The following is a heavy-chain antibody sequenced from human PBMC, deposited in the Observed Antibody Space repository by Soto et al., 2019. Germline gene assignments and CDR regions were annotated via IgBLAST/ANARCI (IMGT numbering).Heavy chain of an antibody. J-gene: IGHJ4*02. CDR1: GFTFSSYA. D-gene: IGHD3-16*01. CDR2: ISYDGSNK. Sequence: QVQLVESGGGVVQPGRSLRLSCAASGFTFSSYAMHRFRQAPGKGLEWVAVISYDGSNKYYADSVKGRFTISRDNSKNTLYLQMNSLRAEDTAVYYCARAYEGDYFDYWGQGTLVTVSS. V-gene: IGHV3-30-3*01. CDR3: ARAYEGDYFDY.